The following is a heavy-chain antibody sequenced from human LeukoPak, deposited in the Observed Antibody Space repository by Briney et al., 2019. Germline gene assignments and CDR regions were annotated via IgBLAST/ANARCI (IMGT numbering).Heavy chain of an antibody. Sequence: SETLSLTCAVYGGSLSGYYWSWIRQPPGKGLEWIGEINHSGSTNYNPSLKSRVTISVDTSKNQFSLKLSSVTAADTAVYYCARGRIKYCSGGSCYSGSGWFDPWGQGTLVTVSS. CDR2: INHSGST. V-gene: IGHV4-34*01. J-gene: IGHJ5*02. CDR3: ARGRIKYCSGGSCYSGSGWFDP. D-gene: IGHD2-15*01. CDR1: GGSLSGYY.